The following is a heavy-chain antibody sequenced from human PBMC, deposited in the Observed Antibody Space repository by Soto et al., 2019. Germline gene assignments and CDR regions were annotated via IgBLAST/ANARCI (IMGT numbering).Heavy chain of an antibody. Sequence: QVQLVESGGGEVQPGTSLRLSCAVSGFTFSNYGMHWVHQAPGKGLEWVAMMSYDGSDEYYADSVKGRFTISRDNSKNTLYLQMNSLRTDDTAVYYCAGGVYYYDYWGQGTQVTVSS. CDR3: AGGVYYYDY. CDR2: MSYDGSDE. V-gene: IGHV3-30*03. J-gene: IGHJ4*02. D-gene: IGHD3-22*01. CDR1: GFTFSNYG.